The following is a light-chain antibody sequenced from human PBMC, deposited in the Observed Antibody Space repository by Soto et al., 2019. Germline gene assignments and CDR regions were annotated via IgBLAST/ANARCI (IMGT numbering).Light chain of an antibody. CDR3: SSYANYNVV. Sequence: QSALTQPASVSGSPGQSITISCTGTDSDIGVYNYVSWYQQYPGKAPKLMIYDVTNRPSGVSNRFSGSKSGNMASLTISGLQAEDEADYYCSSYANYNVVFGGGTKLTVL. CDR1: DSDIGVYNY. J-gene: IGLJ2*01. CDR2: DVT. V-gene: IGLV2-14*03.